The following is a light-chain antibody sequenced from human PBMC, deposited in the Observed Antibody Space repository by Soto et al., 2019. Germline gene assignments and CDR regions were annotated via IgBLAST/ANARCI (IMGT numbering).Light chain of an antibody. CDR3: SSYAGSNNLHVV. V-gene: IGLV2-8*01. Sequence: QSVLTQPPSASGSPGQSVTISCTGTSSDVGGYNYVSWYQQHPGKAPKLMIYEVSKRPSGVPDRSSGSKSGNTASLTVSGLQAEDEADYYCSSYAGSNNLHVVFGGGTKVTVL. CDR2: EVS. J-gene: IGLJ2*01. CDR1: SSDVGGYNY.